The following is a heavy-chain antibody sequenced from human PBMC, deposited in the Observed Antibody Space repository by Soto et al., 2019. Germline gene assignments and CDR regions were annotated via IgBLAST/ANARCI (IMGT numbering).Heavy chain of an antibody. V-gene: IGHV3-23*01. CDR3: ARRAFGSSRSFDI. CDR1: GFAFSSHP. CDR2: ISDGGDLT. Sequence: PGGSLRLSCTGSGFAFSSHPISWVRQAPERGLEWVSGISDGGDLTYNADSVRGRFTISRDNSKNTLFLQMNSLRVEDTAVYYCARRAFGSSRSFDIWGQGTMVTVS. D-gene: IGHD6-6*01. J-gene: IGHJ3*02.